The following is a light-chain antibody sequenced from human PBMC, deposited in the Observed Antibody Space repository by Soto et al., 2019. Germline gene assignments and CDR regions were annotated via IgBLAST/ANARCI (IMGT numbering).Light chain of an antibody. V-gene: IGKV1-9*01. CDR3: QQFNTYTRT. CDR1: QGISSY. CDR2: AAS. J-gene: IGKJ5*01. Sequence: DIQLTQSPSSLSASVGDRVTITCRVSQGISSYLAWYQQKPGKDPKLLIYAASTLQSGVPSRFSGSGSGTEFHLTISSLQTEDCATYYGQQFNTYTRTFGQGTRLEIK.